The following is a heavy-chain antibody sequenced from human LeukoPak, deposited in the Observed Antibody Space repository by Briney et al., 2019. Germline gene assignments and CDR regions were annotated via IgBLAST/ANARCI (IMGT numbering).Heavy chain of an antibody. CDR2: ISPSGDTT. V-gene: IGHV3-23*01. CDR1: GFIFSSHG. J-gene: IGHJ4*02. Sequence: PGGSLRLSCAASGFIFSSHGMNWVRQAPGKGLEWVSGISPSGDTTYYADSVKGRFTISRDNSKNTVYLQMDSLRFEDAAVYYCVQDLAYRRFDNWGQGTLVTVSS. D-gene: IGHD1-1*01. CDR3: VQDLAYRRFDN.